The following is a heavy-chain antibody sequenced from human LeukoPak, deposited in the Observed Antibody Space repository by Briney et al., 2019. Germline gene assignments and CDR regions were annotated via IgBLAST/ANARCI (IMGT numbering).Heavy chain of an antibody. J-gene: IGHJ4*02. D-gene: IGHD3-22*01. Sequence: ASVKVSCKASGYTFTSYYMHWVRQAPGQGLEWMGIINPSGGSTSYAQKFQGRVTITADESTSTAYMELSSLRSEDTAVYYCARGWDHDSDGRPTAYVYWGQGTLVTVSS. CDR1: GYTFTSYY. CDR3: ARGWDHDSDGRPTAYVY. V-gene: IGHV1-46*01. CDR2: INPSGGST.